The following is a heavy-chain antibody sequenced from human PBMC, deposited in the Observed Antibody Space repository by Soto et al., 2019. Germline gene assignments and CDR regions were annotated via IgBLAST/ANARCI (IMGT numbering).Heavy chain of an antibody. CDR2: IYHSGST. J-gene: IGHJ4*02. Sequence: PSETLSLTFAVSSASIGSCGYSWSYTRQPPRKGLEWIGYIYHSGSTYYNPSPKTRATSPMARSQNQFSLKLSSVTAADTAVYYCATRHRLWYGDPGPVVDWGPATLVTV. CDR1: SASIGSCGYS. V-gene: IGHV4-30-2*01. CDR3: ATRHRLWYGDPGPVVD. D-gene: IGHD2-21*02.